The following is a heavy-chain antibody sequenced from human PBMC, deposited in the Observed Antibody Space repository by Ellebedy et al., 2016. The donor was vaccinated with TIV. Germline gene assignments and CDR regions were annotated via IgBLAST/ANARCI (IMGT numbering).Heavy chain of an antibody. Sequence: SGPTLVKPPQTLTLTCTFSGFSLRTTRESVSWIRQPPGKALEWLARIDWDDDKYYSTSLKTRLTISKDTSKNQVVLTMTNVDPVDTATYYCARTDGSGWAFDSWGQGTLVTVSS. CDR2: IDWDDDK. CDR3: ARTDGSGWAFDS. CDR1: GFSLRTTRES. V-gene: IGHV2-70*11. J-gene: IGHJ4*02. D-gene: IGHD6-19*01.